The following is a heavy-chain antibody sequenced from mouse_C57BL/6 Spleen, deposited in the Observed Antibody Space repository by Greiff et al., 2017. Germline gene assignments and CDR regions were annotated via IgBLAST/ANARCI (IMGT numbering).Heavy chain of an antibody. CDR1: GYTFTSYW. V-gene: IGHV1-69*01. Sequence: QVQLQQPGAELVMPGASVKLSCKASGYTFTSYWMHWVKQRPGQGLEWIGEIDPSDSYTNYNQKFKGKYTLTVDKSSSTAYMQLSSLTSADSAVYYGERGRDGYPCAYWGQGTLVTVSA. CDR2: IDPSDSYT. D-gene: IGHD2-3*01. CDR3: ERGRDGYPCAY. J-gene: IGHJ3*01.